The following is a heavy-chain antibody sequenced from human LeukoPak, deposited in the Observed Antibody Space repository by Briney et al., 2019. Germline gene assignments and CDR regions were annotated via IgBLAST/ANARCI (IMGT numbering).Heavy chain of an antibody. CDR1: GYTLSSYD. CDR2: ISADNDNT. V-gene: IGHV1-18*01. D-gene: IGHD3-22*01. CDR3: ARDSSGSGGYFDY. Sequence: GASVKVSCTPSGYTLSSYDINWVRQAPGPRLKWRGWISADNDNTNYAQKVQGRVTMTTDTSTSTAYMELRSLRSDDTAVYYCARDSSGSGGYFDYWGQGTLVTVPS. J-gene: IGHJ4*02.